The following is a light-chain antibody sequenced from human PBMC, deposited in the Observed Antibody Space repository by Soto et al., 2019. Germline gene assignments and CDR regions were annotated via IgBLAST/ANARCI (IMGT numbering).Light chain of an antibody. CDR1: SSDVGGYNY. Sequence: QSELTQPPYASGAPGQSVTISCTGTSSDVGGYNYVSWYQQHPGKAPKLMIYEVSKRPSGVPDRFSGSKSGNTASLTVSGLQAEDEADYYCSSYAGSIFYVFGTGTKVTVL. CDR3: SSYAGSIFYV. J-gene: IGLJ1*01. CDR2: EVS. V-gene: IGLV2-8*01.